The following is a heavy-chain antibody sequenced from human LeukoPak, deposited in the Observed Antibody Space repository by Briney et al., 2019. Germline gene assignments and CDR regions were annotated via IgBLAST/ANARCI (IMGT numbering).Heavy chain of an antibody. Sequence: GRSLRLSCAASGFTFSSYGMHWVRQAPGKGLEWVAVIWYDGSNKYYADSVKGRFTISRDNSKNTLYLQMNSLRAEDTAVYYCAREERLRSAFDIWGQGTMVTVSS. CDR3: AREERLRSAFDI. D-gene: IGHD5-12*01. V-gene: IGHV3-33*01. CDR2: IWYDGSNK. CDR1: GFTFSSYG. J-gene: IGHJ3*02.